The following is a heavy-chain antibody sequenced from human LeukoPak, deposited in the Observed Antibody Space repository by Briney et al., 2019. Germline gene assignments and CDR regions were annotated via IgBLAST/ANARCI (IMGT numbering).Heavy chain of an antibody. J-gene: IGHJ3*02. CDR1: GLIFRGYQ. Sequence: GGSLRLSCAASGLIFRGYQANGARRAPGKGRDGVSYISSRTKYSGDSVRGRFTISRDDAKNSLYLQMNSLRPEDTGVYYCARGDQMPTGAMFAFDIWGQGTMVTVSS. CDR3: ARGDQMPTGAMFAFDI. V-gene: IGHV3-48*03. D-gene: IGHD2-2*01. CDR2: ISSRTK.